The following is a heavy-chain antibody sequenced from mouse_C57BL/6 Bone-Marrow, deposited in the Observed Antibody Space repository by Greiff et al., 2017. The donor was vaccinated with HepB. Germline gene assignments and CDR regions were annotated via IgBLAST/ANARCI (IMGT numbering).Heavy chain of an antibody. V-gene: IGHV5-9-1*02. CDR2: ISSGGDYI. CDR3: TRDYYGPPHWYFDV. J-gene: IGHJ1*03. CDR1: GFTFSSYA. D-gene: IGHD1-1*01. Sequence: EVKLQESGEGLVKPGGSLKLSCAASGFTFSSYAMSWVRQTPEKRLEWVAYISSGGDYIYYADTVKGRFTISRDNARNTLYLQMSSLKSEDTAMYYCTRDYYGPPHWYFDVWGTGTTVTVSS.